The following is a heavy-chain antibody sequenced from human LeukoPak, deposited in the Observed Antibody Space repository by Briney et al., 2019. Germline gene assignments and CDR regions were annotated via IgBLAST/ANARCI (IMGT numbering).Heavy chain of an antibody. V-gene: IGHV1-69*13. D-gene: IGHD3-22*01. CDR3: ARGPSDSGYSLAYYYYMDV. J-gene: IGHJ6*03. CDR1: GGTFSSYA. Sequence: SVKVSCKASGGTFSSYAISWVRQAPGQGLEWMGGIIHIFGTANYAQKFQGRVTITADESTSTAYMELSSLRSEDTAVYYCARGPSDSGYSLAYYYYMDVWGKGTTVTISS. CDR2: IIHIFGTA.